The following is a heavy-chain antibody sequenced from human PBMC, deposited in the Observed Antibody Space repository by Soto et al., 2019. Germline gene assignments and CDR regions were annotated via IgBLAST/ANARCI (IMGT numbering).Heavy chain of an antibody. Sequence: SETLSLTCTVSGGSISSSSYYWGWIRQPPGKGLEWIGSIYYSGSTYYNPSLKSRVTISVATSKNQFSLKLSSVTAADPAVYYCATTPDTLRFLEWFPNWFDPWGQGTLVTVSS. CDR1: GGSISSSSYY. V-gene: IGHV4-39*01. CDR2: IYYSGST. D-gene: IGHD3-3*01. J-gene: IGHJ5*02. CDR3: ATTPDTLRFLEWFPNWFDP.